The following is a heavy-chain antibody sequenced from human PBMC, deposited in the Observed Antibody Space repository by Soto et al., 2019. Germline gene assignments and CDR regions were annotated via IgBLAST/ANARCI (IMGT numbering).Heavy chain of an antibody. V-gene: IGHV3-74*01. Sequence: EVQLVESGGGLVQPGGSLRLSCVASGFTFSSYWMHWVRQAPGKGLVWVSRINSDGSSTSYADSVKGRFTISRDNAKNTLYLQMNSLRAEDTAVYYCVRTSLVVAAATREDYWGQGTLATVSS. D-gene: IGHD2-15*01. CDR1: GFTFSSYW. CDR3: VRTSLVVAAATREDY. CDR2: INSDGSST. J-gene: IGHJ4*02.